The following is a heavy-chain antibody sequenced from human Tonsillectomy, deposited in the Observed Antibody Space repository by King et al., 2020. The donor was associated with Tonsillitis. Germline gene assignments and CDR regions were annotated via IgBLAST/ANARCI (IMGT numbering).Heavy chain of an antibody. Sequence: VQLQESGPGLVKPSQTLSLTCTVSGGSISSGGYYWSWIRQHPGKGLEWIGYIYYSGSTYYNPSLKSRVTISVDTSKNQFSLKLSSVTAADTAVYYCAGVDTAMVPEYYFDYWGQGTLVTVSS. CDR1: GGSISSGGYY. D-gene: IGHD5-18*01. CDR3: AGVDTAMVPEYYFDY. V-gene: IGHV4-31*03. CDR2: IYYSGST. J-gene: IGHJ4*02.